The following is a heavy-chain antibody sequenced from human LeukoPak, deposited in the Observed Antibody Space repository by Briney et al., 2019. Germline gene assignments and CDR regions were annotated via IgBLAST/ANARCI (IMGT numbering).Heavy chain of an antibody. D-gene: IGHD6-13*01. CDR1: GYSFISYW. V-gene: IGHV5-51*01. J-gene: IGHJ4*02. CDR3: ARRSSSWYFDY. CDR2: IYPSDSHT. Sequence: GESLKISCKASGYSFISYWIGWVRQMPGKGLEWMGIIYPSDSHTRYSPSFQGQVTISADKSISTAYLQWSSLKASDTAMYYCARRSSSWYFDYWGQGTLVTVSS.